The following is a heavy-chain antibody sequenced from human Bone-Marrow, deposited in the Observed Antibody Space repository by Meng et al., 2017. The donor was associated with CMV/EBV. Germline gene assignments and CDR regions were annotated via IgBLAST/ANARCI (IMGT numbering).Heavy chain of an antibody. J-gene: IGHJ6*02. CDR1: GYTFTSYG. Sequence: ASVKVSCKASGYTFTSYGISWVRQAPGQGLEWMGWISAYNGNTNYAQKLQGRVTMTTDTSTSTAYMELRSLRSDDTAVYYCARDDTSTYCGGDCYSEMDVWGPGNTVNVSS. D-gene: IGHD2-21*01. CDR3: ARDDTSTYCGGDCYSEMDV. V-gene: IGHV1-18*01. CDR2: ISAYNGNT.